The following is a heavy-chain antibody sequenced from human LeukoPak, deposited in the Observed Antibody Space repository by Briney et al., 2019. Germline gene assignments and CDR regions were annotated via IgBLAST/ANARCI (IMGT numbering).Heavy chain of an antibody. J-gene: IGHJ4*02. CDR3: AKDRGKYCSSTSCYADRFDY. CDR2: ISGSGGST. V-gene: IGHV3-23*01. D-gene: IGHD2-2*01. Sequence: PGGSLRLSCAASGFTFSSYAMSWVRQAPGKGLEWVSAISGSGGSTYYADSVKGRFTISRDNSKNTLCLQMNSLRAEDTAVYYCAKDRGKYCSSTSCYADRFDYWGQGTLVTVSS. CDR1: GFTFSSYA.